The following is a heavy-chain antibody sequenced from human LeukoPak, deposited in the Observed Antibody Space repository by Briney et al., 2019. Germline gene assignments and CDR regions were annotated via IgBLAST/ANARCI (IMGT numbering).Heavy chain of an antibody. Sequence: SETLSLTCTVSGGSISSYYWSWIRQPPGKGLEWIGYIYYSGSTNYNPSLKSRVTISVDKSKNQFSLKLSSVTAADTAVYYCARSLRGYLPYWGQGTLVTVSS. J-gene: IGHJ4*02. CDR2: IYYSGST. CDR3: ARSLRGYLPY. V-gene: IGHV4-59*12. D-gene: IGHD3-22*01. CDR1: GGSISSYY.